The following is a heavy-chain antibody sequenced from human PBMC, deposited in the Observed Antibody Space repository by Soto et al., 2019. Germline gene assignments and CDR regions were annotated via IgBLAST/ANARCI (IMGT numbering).Heavy chain of an antibody. CDR1: GFSFSSHW. CDR3: AGGMAGSGTANDY. D-gene: IGHD6-19*01. Sequence: EVQLVESGGDLVEPGGSLGLSCAASGFSFSSHWMVWVRQAPGKGLVWVSRINGDGTMPSYADSVKGRFTISRDNAKNTVKLQMNSLRVEDTAIYYCAGGMAGSGTANDYWGRGILVTVSS. J-gene: IGHJ4*02. V-gene: IGHV3-74*01. CDR2: INGDGTMP.